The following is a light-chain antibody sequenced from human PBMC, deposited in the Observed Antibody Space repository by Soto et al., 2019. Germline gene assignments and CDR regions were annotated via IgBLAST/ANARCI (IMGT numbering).Light chain of an antibody. J-gene: IGLJ2*01. Sequence: QSVLTQPPSVSGTPGQKVSISCSGSASNLGGXPVNWYQHLXXAXPKLXIYTNHQRPSGVPDRFSGSKSGTSASLAISGLXSEDEADFYCAAWDXXXNAXXFGGXTKLTVL. CDR2: TNH. V-gene: IGLV1-44*01. CDR1: ASNLGGXP. CDR3: AAWDXXXNAXX.